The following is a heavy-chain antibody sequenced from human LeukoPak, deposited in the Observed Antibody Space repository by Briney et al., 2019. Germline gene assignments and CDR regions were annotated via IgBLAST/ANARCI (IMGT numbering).Heavy chain of an antibody. CDR2: IYTSGST. CDR3: ARENSGSFREFDY. Sequence: SETLSLTCTVSGGSISSYYWSWIRQPAGKGLEWIGRIYTSGSTNYNASLKSRVSMSVDTSKNQLSLKLSSVTAADTAVFYCARENSGSFREFDYWGQETLVTVSS. CDR1: GGSISSYY. V-gene: IGHV4-4*07. J-gene: IGHJ4*02. D-gene: IGHD1-26*01.